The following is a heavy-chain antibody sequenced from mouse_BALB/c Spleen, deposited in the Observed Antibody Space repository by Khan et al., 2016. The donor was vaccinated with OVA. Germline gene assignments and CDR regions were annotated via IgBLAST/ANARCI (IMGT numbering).Heavy chain of an antibody. CDR3: ARGRAY. D-gene: IGHD3-3*01. CDR2: ITYSGST. Sequence: EVQLQESGPGLVKPSQSLSLTCTVTGYSITSDYAWNWIRQFPGNKLEWMGYITYSGSTSYIPSLKSRISITRDTSKNQFFLQLNSVTSEETATYYCARGRAYWGQGTLVTVSA. J-gene: IGHJ3*01. CDR1: GYSITSDYA. V-gene: IGHV3-2*02.